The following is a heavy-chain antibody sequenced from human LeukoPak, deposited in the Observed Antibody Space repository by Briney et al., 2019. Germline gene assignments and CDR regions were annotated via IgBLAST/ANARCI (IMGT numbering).Heavy chain of an antibody. CDR2: ISAYNGNT. Sequence: ASVKVSCKASGYTFTSYGISWVRQAPGQGLEWMGWISAYNGNTNYAQKLQGRVTMPTDTSPSTAYMELRSLRSDDTAVYYCARGPGYSSGWYQGAYYMDVWGKGTTVTVSS. D-gene: IGHD6-19*01. J-gene: IGHJ6*03. CDR1: GYTFTSYG. V-gene: IGHV1-18*01. CDR3: ARGPGYSSGWYQGAYYMDV.